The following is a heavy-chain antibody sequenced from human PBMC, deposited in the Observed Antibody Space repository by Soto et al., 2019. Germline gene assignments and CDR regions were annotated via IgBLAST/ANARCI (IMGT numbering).Heavy chain of an antibody. CDR2: ISGSGST. J-gene: IGHJ4*02. CDR1: GFTFSNYA. Sequence: GGSLRLSCAASGFTFSNYAMNWVRQAPGKGLEWVSAISGSGSTYYADSVKGRFTISRDNSKNTLYLQMNSLRAEDTAVYYCARDLGWAFDSWGQGTLVTVSS. CDR3: ARDLGWAFDS. D-gene: IGHD6-19*01. V-gene: IGHV3-23*01.